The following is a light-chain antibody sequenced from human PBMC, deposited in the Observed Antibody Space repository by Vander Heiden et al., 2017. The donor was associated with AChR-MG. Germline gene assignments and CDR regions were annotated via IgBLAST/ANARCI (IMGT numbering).Light chain of an antibody. CDR3: SSYTSSSTLETVV. CDR1: SSDVGGYKY. V-gene: IGLV2-14*01. Sequence: QSALTQPASVSGSPGPSLTISCTGTSSDVGGYKYVSWYQQHPGKAPKLMIYEVNKRPSGVSNRFSGSKSGNTASLTISGLQAEDEADYYCSSYTSSSTLETVVCGGGTKLTVL. CDR2: EVN. J-gene: IGLJ2*01.